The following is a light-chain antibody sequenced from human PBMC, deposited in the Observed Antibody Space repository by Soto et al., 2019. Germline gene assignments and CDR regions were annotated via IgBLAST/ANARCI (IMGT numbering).Light chain of an antibody. V-gene: IGKV3-15*01. J-gene: IGKJ1*01. CDR2: GAS. Sequence: EIWMTQSPATLSVSPGERATLSCRASQSVRSNLAWYQQKPGQAPRLLIYGASTRATGIPARLSGSGSGTEFTLTISSLKSEDFAVYYCQQYNNWWTFGHGTKVDI. CDR1: QSVRSN. CDR3: QQYNNWWT.